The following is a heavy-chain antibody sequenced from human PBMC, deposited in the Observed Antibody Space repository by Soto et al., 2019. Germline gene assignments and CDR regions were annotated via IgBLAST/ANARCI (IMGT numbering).Heavy chain of an antibody. J-gene: IGHJ4*02. CDR3: AKDFDWFLTYYFDY. CDR2: ISYDGSSK. V-gene: IGHV3-30*18. CDR1: GFTFSNYG. Sequence: GGSLRLSCAASGFTFSNYGMYWVRQAPGKGLEWVAFISYDGSSKFYADPMKGRHTISRDNSKNTLYLQMNSLRAEDTAVYYCAKDFDWFLTYYFDYGGQETLVTVSS. D-gene: IGHD3-9*01.